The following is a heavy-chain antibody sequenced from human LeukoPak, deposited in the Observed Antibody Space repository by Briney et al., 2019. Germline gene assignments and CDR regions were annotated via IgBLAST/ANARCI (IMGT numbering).Heavy chain of an antibody. CDR2: IYPYDSDT. CDR1: GYMFTSYW. Sequence: GESLKISCKASGYMFTSYWIGWVRQMPGKGLEWMGIIYPYDSDTRYSPSFQGQVTISADKSISTAYLQWSNLKASDTAMYYCARHIGYSAWNPDYWGQGTLVTVSS. CDR3: ARHIGYSAWNPDY. J-gene: IGHJ4*02. D-gene: IGHD5-12*01. V-gene: IGHV5-51*01.